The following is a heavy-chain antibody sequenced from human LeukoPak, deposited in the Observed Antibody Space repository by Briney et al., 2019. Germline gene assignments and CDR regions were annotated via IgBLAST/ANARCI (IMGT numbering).Heavy chain of an antibody. CDR1: GGTFSSYA. CDR3: ARDLGAREQQLAFDY. D-gene: IGHD6-13*01. Sequence: ASVNVSCKASGGTFSSYAISWVRQAPGQGLEWMGGIIPIFGTANYAQKFQGRVTITADESTSTAYMELSSLRSEDTAVYYCARDLGAREQQLAFDYWGQGTLVTVS. J-gene: IGHJ4*02. CDR2: IIPIFGTA. V-gene: IGHV1-69*13.